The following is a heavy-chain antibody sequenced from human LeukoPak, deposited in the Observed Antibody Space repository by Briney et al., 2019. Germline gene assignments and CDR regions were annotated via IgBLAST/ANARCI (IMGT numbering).Heavy chain of an antibody. V-gene: IGHV3-21*01. D-gene: IGHD3-22*01. Sequence: PGGSLRLSCAASGFTFSSYSMNWVRQAPGKGLEWVSSISSSSSYIYYADSVKGRFTISRDNAKNSLYLQMNSLGAEDAAVYYCARDIYYYDSSGYYFPGGSDYWGQGTLVTVSS. J-gene: IGHJ4*02. CDR3: ARDIYYYDSSGYYFPGGSDY. CDR1: GFTFSSYS. CDR2: ISSSSSYI.